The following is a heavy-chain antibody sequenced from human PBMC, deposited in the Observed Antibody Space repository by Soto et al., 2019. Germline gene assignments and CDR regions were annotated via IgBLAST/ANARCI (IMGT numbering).Heavy chain of an antibody. D-gene: IGHD4-17*01. J-gene: IGHJ4*02. CDR3: ADYGGRDRGPY. Sequence: GGSLRLSCAAPGFTFSSYGMHWVRQAPGKGLEWVAVISYDGSNKYYADSVKGRFTISRDNSKNTLYLQMNSLRAEDTAVYYCADYGGRDRGPYWGQGTLVTVSS. CDR1: GFTFSSYG. CDR2: ISYDGSNK. V-gene: IGHV3-30*03.